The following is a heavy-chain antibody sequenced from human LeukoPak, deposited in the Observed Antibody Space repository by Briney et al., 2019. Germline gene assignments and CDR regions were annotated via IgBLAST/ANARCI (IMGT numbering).Heavy chain of an antibody. Sequence: GRSLRLSCAASGFTFSGYTMHWVRQAPGKGLEWVAFISSDGRYKSHADSVKGRCTISRDNSKNTLYLQMNSLRPEDTAVYYCARVRSIVGVSPFQHWGQGTLVTVSS. D-gene: IGHD1-26*01. J-gene: IGHJ1*01. CDR1: GFTFSGYT. V-gene: IGHV3-30*04. CDR2: ISSDGRYK. CDR3: ARVRSIVGVSPFQH.